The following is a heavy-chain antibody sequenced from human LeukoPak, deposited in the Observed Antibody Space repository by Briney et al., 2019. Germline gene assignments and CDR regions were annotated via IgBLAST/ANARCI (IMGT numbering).Heavy chain of an antibody. D-gene: IGHD3-10*01. J-gene: IGHJ4*02. CDR1: GFTFSSYV. CDR3: ARGGFRAYYCDS. V-gene: IGHV3-74*01. CDR2: INSDGSTT. Sequence: GGSLRLSCAASGFTFSSYVRSWVRQAPGKGLVGVSRINSDGSTTNYADPVKGRFTISRDNAKNTLYLQMNSLRAEDTAVYYCARGGFRAYYCDSWGQGTLVTVSS.